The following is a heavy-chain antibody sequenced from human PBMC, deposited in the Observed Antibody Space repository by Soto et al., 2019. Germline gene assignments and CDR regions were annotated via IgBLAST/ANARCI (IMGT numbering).Heavy chain of an antibody. CDR3: ARDHYYYDSSGYSHGGLYS. J-gene: IGHJ4*02. CDR2: ISYDGNEK. CDR1: GFAFRNYG. V-gene: IGHV3-33*05. Sequence: GGSLRLSCVASGFAFRNYGMHWVRQAPSKGLEWVAVISYDGNEKYYGDSVKGRFTISRDDSKNTLYLQMNGLRAEDTAVYYCARDHYYYDSSGYSHGGLYSWVQRTLVTVSS. D-gene: IGHD3-22*01.